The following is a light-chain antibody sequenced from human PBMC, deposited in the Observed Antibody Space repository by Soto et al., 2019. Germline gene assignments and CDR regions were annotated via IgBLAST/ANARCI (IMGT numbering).Light chain of an antibody. CDR3: QHCSAAPWT. V-gene: IGKV1-5*01. Sequence: ESQMSQSSSTLSASVGDRVTITCRASQSISGWLAWYQQKPGKAPKFLIYDVSNLESGVPLGCSGSGSATASTLTNSSLQPDDFATYYRQHCSAAPWTFEVGTQLDIK. J-gene: IGKJ1*01. CDR1: QSISGW. CDR2: DVS.